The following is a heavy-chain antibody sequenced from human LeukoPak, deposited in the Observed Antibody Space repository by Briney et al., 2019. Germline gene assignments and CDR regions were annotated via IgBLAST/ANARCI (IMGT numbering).Heavy chain of an antibody. CDR2: INHSGST. V-gene: IGHV4-39*07. J-gene: IGHJ4*02. CDR1: GGSIRSSYYY. D-gene: IGHD4-23*01. CDR3: ARGISEADYGGNSDIDY. Sequence: PSETLSLTCTVSGGSIRSSYYYWGWIRQPPGTGLEWIGEINHSGSTNYNPSLKSRVTISVDTSKNQFSLKLSSVTATDTAVYYCARGISEADYGGNSDIDYWGQGTLVTISS.